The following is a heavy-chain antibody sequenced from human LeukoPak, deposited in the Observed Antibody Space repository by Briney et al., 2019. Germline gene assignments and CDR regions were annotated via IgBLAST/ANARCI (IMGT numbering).Heavy chain of an antibody. CDR1: GYTFTSYG. Sequence: GASVKVSCKASGYTFTSYGISWVRQAPGQGLEWMGWINPNSGGTNYAQKFQGRVTMTRDTSISTAYMELSRLRSDDTAVYYCARVPTISSTRTDYYYYYGMDVWGQGTTVTVSS. J-gene: IGHJ6*02. CDR2: INPNSGGT. D-gene: IGHD2-2*01. CDR3: ARVPTISSTRTDYYYYYGMDV. V-gene: IGHV1-2*02.